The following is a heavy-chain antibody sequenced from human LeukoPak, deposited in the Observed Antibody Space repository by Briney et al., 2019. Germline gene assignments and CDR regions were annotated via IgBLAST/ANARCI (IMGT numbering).Heavy chain of an antibody. CDR3: ARGKGIAVSSFDS. CDR2: ISGSGTST. V-gene: IGHV3-23*01. J-gene: IGHJ4*02. D-gene: IGHD6-19*01. CDR1: GFTSSSYA. Sequence: RGSLRLSCAASGFTSSSYAISWVRQAPGKGLEWVSGISGSGTSTYYADSVKGRFTISRDNSKNTMSLQVNSLRAEDMALYYCARGKGIAVSSFDSWGQGTLVTVSS.